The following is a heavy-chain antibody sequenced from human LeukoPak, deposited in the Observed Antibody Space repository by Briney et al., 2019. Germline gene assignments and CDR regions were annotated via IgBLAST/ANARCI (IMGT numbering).Heavy chain of an antibody. Sequence: ASVKVSCKASGYTVTGHYLHWVRQAPGQGLEWMGWINPNSGVTNYAQKFQGRVTMTRDTSINTAYMELHSLTSDDTAMYYCAKDAYSGFSSSYNMDSWGQGSLVTVCS. J-gene: IGHJ4*02. V-gene: IGHV1-2*02. CDR3: AKDAYSGFSSSYNMDS. CDR1: GYTVTGHY. CDR2: INPNSGVT. D-gene: IGHD5-18*01.